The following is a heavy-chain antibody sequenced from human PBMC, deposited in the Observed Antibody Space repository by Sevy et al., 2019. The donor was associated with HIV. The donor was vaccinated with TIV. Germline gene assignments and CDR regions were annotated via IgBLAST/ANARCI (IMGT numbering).Heavy chain of an antibody. CDR2: VRNDGSNK. CDR1: EFSLTTSD. V-gene: IGHV3-30*02. Sequence: GGSLRLSCAASEFSLTTSDMHWVRQAPGKGLEWVAYVRNDGSNKYYADSVRDRFTISRDSPKNTLYLQMNSLRDEDTAIYYCARGRKTTEEWLEEVDYYYGLDVWGHGTTVTVSS. CDR3: ARGRKTTEEWLEEVDYYYGLDV. J-gene: IGHJ6*02. D-gene: IGHD2-8*01.